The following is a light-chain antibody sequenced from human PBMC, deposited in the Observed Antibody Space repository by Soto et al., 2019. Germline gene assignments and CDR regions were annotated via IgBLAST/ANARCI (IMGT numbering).Light chain of an antibody. CDR2: DVS. J-gene: IGLJ1*01. V-gene: IGLV2-11*01. CDR3: CSYAGSYAWV. CDR1: SSDVGGYNY. Sequence: QSALTQPRSVSGSPGQSVTISCTGTSSDVGGYNYVSWYQQHPGKAPKLMIYDVSKRPSGVPDRFSGSKSGNTASLTISGLQAEDVADYYGCSYAGSYAWVFLTGTKLTVL.